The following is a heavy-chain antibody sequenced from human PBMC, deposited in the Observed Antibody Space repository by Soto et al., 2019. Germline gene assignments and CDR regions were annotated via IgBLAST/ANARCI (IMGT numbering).Heavy chain of an antibody. D-gene: IGHD6-13*01. CDR1: GFTFSSYA. Sequence: GGSLRLSCAASGFTFSSYAMSWVRQAPGKGLEWVSAISGSGGSTYYADSVKGRFTISRDNSKNTLYLQMNSLRAEDTAVYYCAKDRAGYSSSWYQDYWGQGTLVTVSS. CDR2: ISGSGGST. V-gene: IGHV3-23*01. J-gene: IGHJ4*02. CDR3: AKDRAGYSSSWYQDY.